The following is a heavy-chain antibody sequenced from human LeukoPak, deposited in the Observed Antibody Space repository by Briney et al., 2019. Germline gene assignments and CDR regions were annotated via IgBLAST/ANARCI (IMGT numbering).Heavy chain of an antibody. D-gene: IGHD5-24*01. CDR2: INFSGRT. CDR1: VGSISGSSYS. V-gene: IGHV4-39*01. Sequence: SETLSLTCTVSVGSISGSSYSWGWIRQPPGKGLEWVGNINFSGRTYYNPSLKSRVTISAYTSKNQFSLKLNSVTAADTAIYHCARLVPEATSRDFDYWGQEPWSPSPQ. CDR3: ARLVPEATSRDFDY. J-gene: IGHJ4*01.